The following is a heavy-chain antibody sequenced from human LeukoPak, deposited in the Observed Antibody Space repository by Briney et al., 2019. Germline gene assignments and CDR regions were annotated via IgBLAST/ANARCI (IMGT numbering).Heavy chain of an antibody. J-gene: IGHJ4*02. D-gene: IGHD3-22*01. Sequence: ASVKVSCTVSGYTLTELSMHWVRQAPGKGLEWMGGFDPEDGETIYAQKFQGRVTMTEDTSTDTAYMELSGLRSEDTAVYYCATPLVEDDSSGSLVYWGQGTLVTVSS. V-gene: IGHV1-24*01. CDR2: FDPEDGET. CDR1: GYTLTELS. CDR3: ATPLVEDDSSGSLVY.